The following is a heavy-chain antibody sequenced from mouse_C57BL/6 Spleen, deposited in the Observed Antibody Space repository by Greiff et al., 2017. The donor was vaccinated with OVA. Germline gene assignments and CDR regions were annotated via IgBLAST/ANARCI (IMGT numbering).Heavy chain of an antibody. J-gene: IGHJ2*01. CDR2: IYPRDGST. D-gene: IGHD2-3*01. V-gene: IGHV1-85*01. CDR1: GYTFTSYD. CDR3: AREEDGYYLDY. Sequence: QVQLKESGPELVKPGASVKLSCKASGYTFTSYDINWVKQRPGQGLEWIGWIYPRDGSTKYNEKFKGKATLTVDTSSSTAYMELHSLTSEDAAVYFCAREEDGYYLDYWGQGTTLTVSS.